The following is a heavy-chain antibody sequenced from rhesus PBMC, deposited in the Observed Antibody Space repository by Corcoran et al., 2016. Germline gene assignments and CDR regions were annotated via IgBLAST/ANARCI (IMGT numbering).Heavy chain of an antibody. J-gene: IGHJ4*01. V-gene: IGHV3S18*01. D-gene: IGHD5-42*01. CDR3: ARVRGYSGYGFFDY. CDR1: GFSFSDYY. CDR2: ISYTCGSK. Sequence: EVQLVESGGGLAKPGGSLRLSCAASGFSFSDYYMYWVRQAPGKGLEWVSGISYTCGSKYYADSVKGRFTISRENAKNTLYLQMDSLRAEDTAVYYCARVRGYSGYGFFDYWGQGVLVTVSS.